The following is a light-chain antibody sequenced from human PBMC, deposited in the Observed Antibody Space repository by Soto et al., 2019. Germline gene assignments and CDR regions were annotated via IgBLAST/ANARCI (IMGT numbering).Light chain of an antibody. CDR3: QQYGTSEII. CDR2: DTS. J-gene: IGKJ5*01. V-gene: IGKV3-20*01. CDR1: QTLSNSF. Sequence: EIMLTQSPGTLSFSPGERATLSCMASQTLSNSFIAWYQQKPGQAPRLLIYDTSSRATGVPDRYSASGSGTDFTLTISRLEPEDFAVFFCQQYGTSEIIFGQGTRLEIK.